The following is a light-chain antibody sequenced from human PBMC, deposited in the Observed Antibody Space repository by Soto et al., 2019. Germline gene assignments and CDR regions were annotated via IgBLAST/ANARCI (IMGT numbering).Light chain of an antibody. CDR2: GAF. Sequence: IQLTQSPSSLSASIGDRVTITCRASQGISNYLAWYQQKPGKAPKLLIYGAFTLQSGVPSRFNGSGSGTDFTLTISRLEPEDFAVYYCQYYGSSPPGLTFGGGTKVEIK. V-gene: IGKV1-9*01. J-gene: IGKJ4*01. CDR1: QGISNY. CDR3: QYYGSSPPGLT.